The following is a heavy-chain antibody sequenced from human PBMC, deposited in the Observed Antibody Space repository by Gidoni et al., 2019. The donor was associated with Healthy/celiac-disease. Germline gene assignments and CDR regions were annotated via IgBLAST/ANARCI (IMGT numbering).Heavy chain of an antibody. D-gene: IGHD5-18*01. CDR3: ARGPLDTAMVTPFDY. CDR2: INHSGST. J-gene: IGHJ4*02. CDR1: GGSFSGYY. Sequence: QVQLQQWGAGLLKPSETLSLTCAVYGGSFSGYYWSWIRQPPGKGLEWIGEINHSGSTNYNPSLKSRVTISVDTSKNQFSLKRSSVTAADTAVYYCARGPLDTAMVTPFDYWGRGTLVTVSS. V-gene: IGHV4-34*01.